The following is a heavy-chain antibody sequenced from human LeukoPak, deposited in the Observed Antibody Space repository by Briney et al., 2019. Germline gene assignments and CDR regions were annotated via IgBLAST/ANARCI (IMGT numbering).Heavy chain of an antibody. D-gene: IGHD3-10*01. CDR3: AKGPYYYGSGVDY. CDR1: GFTFSSYA. CDR2: ISYDGSNK. V-gene: IGHV3-30*04. Sequence: GGSLRLSCAASGFTFSSYAMHWVRQAPGKGLEWVAVISYDGSNKYYADSVKGRFTISRDNSKNTLYLQMNSLRAEDTAVYYCAKGPYYYGSGVDYWGQGTLVTVSS. J-gene: IGHJ4*02.